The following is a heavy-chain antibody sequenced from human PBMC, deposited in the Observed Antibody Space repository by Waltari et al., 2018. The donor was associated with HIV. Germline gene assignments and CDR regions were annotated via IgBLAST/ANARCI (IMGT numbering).Heavy chain of an antibody. J-gene: IGHJ4*02. V-gene: IGHV3-11*01. D-gene: IGHD2-21*02. CDR3: ASPGPYCGGDCYLD. CDR1: GFVFSDFY. Sequence: QVQLVESGGGLVKPGGSLRLSCAASGFVFSDFYMSWFRQAPGKGLEWISYISSSGTTIYYRDSVKGRFTISRVNAKNSLSLQMNSLRAEDTAVYYCASPGPYCGGDCYLDWGPGTLVTVSS. CDR2: ISSSGTTI.